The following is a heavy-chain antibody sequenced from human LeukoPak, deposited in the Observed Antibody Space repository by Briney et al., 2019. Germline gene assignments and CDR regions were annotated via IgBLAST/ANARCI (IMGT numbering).Heavy chain of an antibody. J-gene: IGHJ4*02. Sequence: GGSLRLSCAASGFTFSSYAMSWVRQAPNKGLEWVSTIDGRGSSTFSADSVKGRFTISRDNSKNTLYLQMNSLRAEDTAVYYCAKDGRYCSGGSCYFDYWGQGTLVTVSS. D-gene: IGHD2-15*01. V-gene: IGHV3-23*01. CDR3: AKDGRYCSGGSCYFDY. CDR2: IDGRGSST. CDR1: GFTFSSYA.